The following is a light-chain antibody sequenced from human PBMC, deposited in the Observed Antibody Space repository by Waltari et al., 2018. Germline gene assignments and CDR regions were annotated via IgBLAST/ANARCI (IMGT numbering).Light chain of an antibody. CDR2: DVS. Sequence: EIVLTQSPATLSLSPGERAILSCRASQSVSTYLAWYQHRPWQAPRLLIHDVSNRATGIPARFSGSGSGTDFTLTISSLEPEDFAVYYCQHRSGWPPWTFGQGTKVEVK. J-gene: IGKJ1*01. CDR3: QHRSGWPPWT. CDR1: QSVSTY. V-gene: IGKV3-11*01.